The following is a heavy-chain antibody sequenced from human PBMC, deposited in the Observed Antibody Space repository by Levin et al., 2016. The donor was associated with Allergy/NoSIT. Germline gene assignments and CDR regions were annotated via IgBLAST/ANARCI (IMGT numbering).Heavy chain of an antibody. CDR2: IYYSGST. D-gene: IGHD3-16*02. CDR3: ARDRPLYYDYVWGSYRRDAFDI. V-gene: IGHV4-59*12. CDR1: GFTFSSYG. J-gene: IGHJ3*02. Sequence: GSLRLSCAASGFTFSSYGMHWVRQAPGKGLEWIGYIYYSGSTNYNPSLKSRVTISVDTSKNQFSLKLSSVTAADTAVYYCARDRPLYYDYVWGSYRRDAFDIWGQGTMVTVSS.